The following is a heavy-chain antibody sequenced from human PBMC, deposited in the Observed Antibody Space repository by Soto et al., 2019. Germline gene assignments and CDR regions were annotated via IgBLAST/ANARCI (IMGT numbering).Heavy chain of an antibody. J-gene: IGHJ4*02. CDR3: TRLRWEQWLDEAFDY. V-gene: IGHV3-73*01. D-gene: IGHD6-19*01. CDR2: IRSKANSYAT. CDR1: GFTFSGSA. Sequence: PGGSLRLSCAASGFTFSGSAMHWVRQASGKGLEWVGRIRSKANSYATAYAASVKGRFTISRDDSKNTAYLQMNSLKTEDTAVYYCTRLRWEQWLDEAFDYWGQGTLVTVSS.